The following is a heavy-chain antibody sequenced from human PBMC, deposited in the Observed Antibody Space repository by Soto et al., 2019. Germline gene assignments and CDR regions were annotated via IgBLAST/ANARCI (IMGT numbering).Heavy chain of an antibody. D-gene: IGHD2-2*02. J-gene: IGHJ3*02. CDR3: VRGGRGYTRDDVFDI. CDR1: GFTFSSYS. Sequence: EVQLVESGGGLVKPGGSLRLSCVDSGFTFSSYSMNWVRQAPGKGLESVSSISSSSSPIFYADSLKGRFTISRDNAKNSLYLQMNSLRAEDTAVYYCVRGGRGYTRDDVFDIWGQGTMVTVSS. V-gene: IGHV3-21*06. CDR2: ISSSSSPI.